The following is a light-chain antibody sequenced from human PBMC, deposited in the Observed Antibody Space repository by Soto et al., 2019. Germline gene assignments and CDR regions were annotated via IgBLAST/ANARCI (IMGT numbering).Light chain of an antibody. CDR1: QGISNY. CDR3: QKYNSGPIT. V-gene: IGKV1-27*01. Sequence: DIQMTQSPSSLSASVGDRVTITCRASQGISNYLAWYQQKPGKVPKLLIYGASTLQSGVPSRFSGSGSGTAFTLTISILQPEYGATLYCQKYNSGPITFGQGTRLEI. CDR2: GAS. J-gene: IGKJ5*01.